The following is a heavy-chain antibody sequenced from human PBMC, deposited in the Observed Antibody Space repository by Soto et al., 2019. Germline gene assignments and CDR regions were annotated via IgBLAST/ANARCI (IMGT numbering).Heavy chain of an antibody. Sequence: GGSLRLSCAASEVTFSNYGMSWVRQAPGKGLEWVAAISSTGDNTYYADSVKGRFTISRDNSQNTLYLPMNSLRADDTAIYYCAKGRCSGGSCYSDYWGQGTLVTVSS. CDR2: ISSTGDNT. CDR3: AKGRCSGGSCYSDY. V-gene: IGHV3-23*01. D-gene: IGHD2-15*01. J-gene: IGHJ4*02. CDR1: EVTFSNYG.